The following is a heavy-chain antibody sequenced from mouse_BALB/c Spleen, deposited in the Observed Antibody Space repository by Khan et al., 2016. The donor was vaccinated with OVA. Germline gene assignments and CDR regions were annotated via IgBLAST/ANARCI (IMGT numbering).Heavy chain of an antibody. CDR3: ATSYFYGYYFDY. D-gene: IGHD1-1*01. V-gene: IGHV5-17*02. CDR1: GFTFSNYG. CDR2: ISGDTSTI. Sequence: EVKLVESGGGLVQPGGSRKLSCAASGFTFSNYGMHWVRQAPEKGLEWVAFISGDTSTIYYADTVKGRFTISRDNTKNTLFLQMTNLMSEDTARYYCATSYFYGYYFDYWGPGTTLTVSS. J-gene: IGHJ2*01.